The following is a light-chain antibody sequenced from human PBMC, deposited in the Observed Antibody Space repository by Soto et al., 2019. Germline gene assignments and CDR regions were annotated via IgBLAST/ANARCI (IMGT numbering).Light chain of an antibody. J-gene: IGLJ1*01. CDR1: SSDVGGYNF. V-gene: IGLV2-14*03. CDR2: DVN. Sequence: QSALTQPASVSGSPGQSITISCTGTSSDVGGYNFVSWYQQHPGKVPKLMIFDVNRRPSGVSDHFSGSKSGNTASLTISGLQAEDEGDYYCCSYTSSSTHVFGCGTKVTVL. CDR3: CSYTSSSTHV.